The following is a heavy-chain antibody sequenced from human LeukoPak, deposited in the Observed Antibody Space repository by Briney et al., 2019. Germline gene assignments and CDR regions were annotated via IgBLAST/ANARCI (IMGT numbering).Heavy chain of an antibody. CDR2: SYYSGST. CDR3: ARGRGYCSSTSCQNFDY. J-gene: IGHJ4*02. CDR1: GGSISSYY. V-gene: IGHV4-59*01. Sequence: SETLSLTCTLAGGSISSYYWSWIRQPPGKGLEWIGYSYYSGSTNYNPSLKSRVTISVDTSKNQFSLRLTSVTAADTAVYHCARGRGYCSSTSCQNFDYWGQGTLVTVSS. D-gene: IGHD2-2*01.